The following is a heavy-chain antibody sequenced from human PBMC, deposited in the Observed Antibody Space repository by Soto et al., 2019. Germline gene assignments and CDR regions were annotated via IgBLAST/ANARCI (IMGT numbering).Heavy chain of an antibody. CDR1: GFTFSSYS. CDR2: ISSSSSYI. V-gene: IGHV3-21*01. Sequence: WGSLRLSCAASGFTFSSYSMNWVRQAPGKGLEWVSSISSSSSYIYYADSVKGRFTISRDNAKNSLYLQMNSLRAEDTAVYYCARAQDYYYGMDVWGQGTTVTVSS. J-gene: IGHJ6*02. CDR3: ARAQDYYYGMDV.